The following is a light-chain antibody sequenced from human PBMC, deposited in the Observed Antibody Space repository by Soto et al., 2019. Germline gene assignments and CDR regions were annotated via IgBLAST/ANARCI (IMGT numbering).Light chain of an antibody. V-gene: IGKV1-5*03. J-gene: IGKJ1*01. CDR2: KAS. CDR3: QQYDTYWT. Sequence: IQMTQSPSTLSASVGDRVIITCLASQGIGSWLAWYQQKPGKAPKLLIYKASTLESGVPSRFSGSGSGTDFTLTISSLQPDDFATYYCQQYDTYWTFGRGTKVEIK. CDR1: QGIGSW.